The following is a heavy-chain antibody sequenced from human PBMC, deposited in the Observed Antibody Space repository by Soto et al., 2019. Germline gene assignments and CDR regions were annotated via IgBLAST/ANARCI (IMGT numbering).Heavy chain of an antibody. CDR1: GGSISSGNYY. CDR2: ISYSGST. J-gene: IGHJ4*02. Sequence: PSETLSLTCTVSGGSISSGNYYWSWIRQPPGKGLEWIGFISYSGSTYYSLSLKSRVTISVDTSKNQFSLNLSFVTAADTAVYYCARLTMVRGVISYFDYWGQGTLVT. D-gene: IGHD3-10*01. CDR3: ARLTMVRGVISYFDY. V-gene: IGHV4-30-4*01.